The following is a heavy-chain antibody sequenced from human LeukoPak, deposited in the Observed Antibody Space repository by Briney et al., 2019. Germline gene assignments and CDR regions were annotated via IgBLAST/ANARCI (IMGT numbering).Heavy chain of an antibody. D-gene: IGHD3-22*01. V-gene: IGHV3-15*01. CDR1: GFTFSHFW. CDR2: IKSKTDGGTT. Sequence: GGSLRLSCAASGFTFSHFWMTWVRQAPGKGLEWVGRIKSKTDGGTTDYAAPVKGRFAISRDDSKNTLYLQMNSLKAEDTAVYYCTTNNPITMIVVVPAYWGQGTLVTVSS. CDR3: TTNNPITMIVVVPAY. J-gene: IGHJ4*02.